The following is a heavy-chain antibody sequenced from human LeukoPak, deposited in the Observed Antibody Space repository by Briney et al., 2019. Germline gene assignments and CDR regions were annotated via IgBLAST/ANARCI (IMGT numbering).Heavy chain of an antibody. CDR3: ARFKVTVTSIP. CDR2: INPDGSSA. Sequence: PGGSLRLSCAVSGFTFSDYWMHWVRQAPGKGLVWVSRINPDGSSASYADSVKGRFTIPRDNAKNTLYLQMNSLRAEDTAVYYCARFKVTVTSIPWGQGTLVTVSS. J-gene: IGHJ5*02. CDR1: GFTFSDYW. D-gene: IGHD4-11*01. V-gene: IGHV3-74*01.